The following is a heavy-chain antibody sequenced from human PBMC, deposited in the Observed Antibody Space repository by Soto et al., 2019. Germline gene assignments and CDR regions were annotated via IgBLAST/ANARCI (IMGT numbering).Heavy chain of an antibody. Sequence: ASVKVSCKASGYTFTSYAMHWVRQAPGQRLEWMGWINAGNGNTKYSQKFQGRVTITRDTSASTVYMELSSLRSEDTAVYYCARDLGYCSSTSCYASWFDPWGQGTLVTVS. J-gene: IGHJ5*02. CDR2: INAGNGNT. V-gene: IGHV1-3*01. D-gene: IGHD2-2*01. CDR1: GYTFTSYA. CDR3: ARDLGYCSSTSCYASWFDP.